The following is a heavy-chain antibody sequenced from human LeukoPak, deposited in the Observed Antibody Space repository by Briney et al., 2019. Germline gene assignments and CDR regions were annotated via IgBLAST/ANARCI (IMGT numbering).Heavy chain of an antibody. V-gene: IGHV3-23*01. CDR1: GFTFSDYS. Sequence: GGSLRLSCAASGFTFSDYSMSWVRQAPGKGLEWVAAVSHNAAGTYYADSVKGRFTISRDNSRNTMYLQMNSLTAEDTAVYYCAKACRVATTPGRGMDVWGQGTTVAVSS. CDR2: VSHNAAGT. D-gene: IGHD5-24*01. CDR3: AKACRVATTPGRGMDV. J-gene: IGHJ6*02.